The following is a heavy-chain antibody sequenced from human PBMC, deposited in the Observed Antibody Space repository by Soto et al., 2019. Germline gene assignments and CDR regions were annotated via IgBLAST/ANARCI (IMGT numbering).Heavy chain of an antibody. Sequence: EVQLLESGGGLVQPGGSLRLSCAASGFTFSSYAMSWVRQAPGKGLEWVSAISGSGGSTYYADSVKGRFTISRDNSKNTLYLQMNSLRAEDTAVYYCAKEDPITFGGIIATDAFDIWGKRTMVSVSS. V-gene: IGHV3-23*01. CDR2: ISGSGGST. D-gene: IGHD3-16*02. J-gene: IGHJ3*02. CDR1: GFTFSSYA. CDR3: AKEDPITFGGIIATDAFDI.